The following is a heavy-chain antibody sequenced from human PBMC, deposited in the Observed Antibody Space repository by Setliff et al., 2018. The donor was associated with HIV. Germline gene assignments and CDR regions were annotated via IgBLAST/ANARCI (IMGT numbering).Heavy chain of an antibody. Sequence: SETLSLTCAVSGYSISGSYYWAWIRQPPGKGLEWIANIYLSGSTNYNPSLKGRVTISLDTSKNQFYLKLNSVTAADTAIYYCTRGGYCSSTSCYGVPRLDYWGQGTLVTVSS. CDR2: IYLSGST. D-gene: IGHD2-2*01. J-gene: IGHJ4*02. CDR1: GYSISGSYY. V-gene: IGHV4-38-2*01. CDR3: TRGGYCSSTSCYGVPRLDY.